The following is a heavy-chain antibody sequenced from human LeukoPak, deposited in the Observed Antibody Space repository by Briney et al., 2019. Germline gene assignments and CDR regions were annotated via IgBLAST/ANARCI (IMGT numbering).Heavy chain of an antibody. CDR3: TRVGYIDEGIDY. J-gene: IGHJ4*02. CDR1: GFPFSSYW. Sequence: GGSLRLSCVASGFPFSSYWMTWVRQAPGKGLEWVANIKQDGSKKSYVDSVKGRFTISRDNAKNSLYLRMNSLRAEDTAIYYCTRVGYIDEGIDYWGQGTLVTVSS. CDR2: IKQDGSKK. V-gene: IGHV3-7*04. D-gene: IGHD5-24*01.